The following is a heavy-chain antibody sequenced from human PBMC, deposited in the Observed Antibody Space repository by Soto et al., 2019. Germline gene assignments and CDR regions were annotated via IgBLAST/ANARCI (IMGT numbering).Heavy chain of an antibody. V-gene: IGHV4-34*01. CDR1: DFY. D-gene: IGHD2-15*01. CDR2: INHSGST. J-gene: IGHJ5*02. CDR3: ARAPRKVVVVAATERRNNWFDP. Sequence: DFYWRRIIKQTRKGLEWIGEINHSGSTNYNPSLKSRVTISVDTSKNQFSLKLSSVTAADTAVYYCARAPRKVVVVAATERRNNWFDPWGQGTLVTVSS.